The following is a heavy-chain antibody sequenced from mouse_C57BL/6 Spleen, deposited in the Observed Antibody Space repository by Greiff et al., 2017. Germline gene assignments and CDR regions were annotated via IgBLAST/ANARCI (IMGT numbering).Heavy chain of an antibody. D-gene: IGHD2-12*01. CDR2: ISSGSSTI. CDR1: GFTFSDYG. CDR3: ARGYRYDAMDD. Sequence: EVKLMESGGGLVKPGGSLKLSCAASGFTFSDYGMHWVRQAPEKGLEWVAYISSGSSTIYYADTVKGRFTISRDTAKHTLFLQMTSLRSEDTAMYYCARGYRYDAMDDRGQGSAVTVSS. V-gene: IGHV5-17*01. J-gene: IGHJ4*01.